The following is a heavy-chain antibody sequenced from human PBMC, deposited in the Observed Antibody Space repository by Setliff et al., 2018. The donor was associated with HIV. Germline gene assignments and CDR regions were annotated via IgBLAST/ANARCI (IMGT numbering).Heavy chain of an antibody. V-gene: IGHV3-30*02. CDR3: ARDVAVASFFNY. CDR2: IRYDGSQK. Sequence: PGGSLRLSCAASVFTFNNYGMNWVRQAPGKGLEWVAFIRYDGSQKYYVDSVKGRFTISRDNAKNSLYLQMSSLRAEDTAVYYCARDVAVASFFNYWGQGTLVTVSS. J-gene: IGHJ4*02. D-gene: IGHD6-19*01. CDR1: VFTFNNYG.